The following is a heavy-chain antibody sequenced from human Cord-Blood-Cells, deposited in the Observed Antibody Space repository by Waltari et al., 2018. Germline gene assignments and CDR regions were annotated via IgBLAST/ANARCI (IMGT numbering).Heavy chain of an antibody. CDR1: GYTFTSYG. Sequence: QVQMVQSGAEVKKPGASVKVSCKASGYTFTSYGISWVRPAPGQGLELMGWNSAYKGNTNYAQKLQVRVTMATDTSTSTAYMERGSLGSDCTALYYCARDRITIFEVVILWFDPWGQGTLVTVSS. D-gene: IGHD3-3*01. CDR2: NSAYKGNT. V-gene: IGHV1-18*01. CDR3: ARDRITIFEVVILWFDP. J-gene: IGHJ5*02.